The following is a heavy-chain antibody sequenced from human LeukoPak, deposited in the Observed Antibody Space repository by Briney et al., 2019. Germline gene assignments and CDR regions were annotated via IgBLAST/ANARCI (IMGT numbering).Heavy chain of an antibody. Sequence: ASVKVSSKASGYTFTSYGISWVRQAPGQGLEWMGWISAYNGNTNYAQKLQGRVTITTDTSTSTAYMELRSLRSDDTAVYYCARDSSSVLLWFGETHYWGQGTLVTVSS. CDR2: ISAYNGNT. V-gene: IGHV1-18*01. CDR3: ARDSSSVLLWFGETHY. D-gene: IGHD3-10*01. J-gene: IGHJ4*02. CDR1: GYTFTSYG.